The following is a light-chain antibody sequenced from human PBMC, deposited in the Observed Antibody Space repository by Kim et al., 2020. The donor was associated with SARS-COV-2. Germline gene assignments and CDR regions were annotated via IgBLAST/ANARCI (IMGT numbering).Light chain of an antibody. CDR1: QGIHSW. CDR3: QQYRSYPWT. CDR2: QAS. Sequence: ASVGDRVIITCRASQGIHSWLAWYQQRPGRAPSLLIYQASILESGVPSRFSGSGSGTDFTLTISSLQPDDFATYYCQQYRSYPWTFGQGTKVEIK. V-gene: IGKV1-5*03. J-gene: IGKJ1*01.